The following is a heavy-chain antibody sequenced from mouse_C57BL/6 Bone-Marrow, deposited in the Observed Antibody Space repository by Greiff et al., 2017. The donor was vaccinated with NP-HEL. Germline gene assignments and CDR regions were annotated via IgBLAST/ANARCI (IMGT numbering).Heavy chain of an antibody. D-gene: IGHD1-1*01. Sequence: DVQLQESGPGLVKPSQSLSLTCSVTGYSITSGYYWNWIRQFPGNKLKWMGYISYDGSNNYNPSLKNRISITRDTSKNQFFLKLNSVTTEDTATYYCARKAYYGSSPFDYWGQGTTLTVSS. CDR2: ISYDGSN. CDR3: ARKAYYGSSPFDY. V-gene: IGHV3-6*01. J-gene: IGHJ2*01. CDR1: GYSITSGYY.